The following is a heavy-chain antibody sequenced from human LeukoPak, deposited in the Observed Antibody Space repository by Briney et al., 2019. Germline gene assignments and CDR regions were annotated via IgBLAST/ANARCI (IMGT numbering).Heavy chain of an antibody. Sequence: SETLSLTCTASGGSISSYYWSWIRQPAGKGLEWIGRIYTSGSTNYNPSLKSRVTMSVDTSKNQFSLKLSSVTAADTAVYYCARSFTMMNWFDPWGQGTLVTVSS. D-gene: IGHD3-22*01. CDR1: GGSISSYY. J-gene: IGHJ5*02. CDR3: ARSFTMMNWFDP. CDR2: IYTSGST. V-gene: IGHV4-4*07.